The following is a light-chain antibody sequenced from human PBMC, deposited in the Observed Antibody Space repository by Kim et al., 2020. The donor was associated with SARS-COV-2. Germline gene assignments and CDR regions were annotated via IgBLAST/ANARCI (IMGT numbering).Light chain of an antibody. CDR1: QGISSW. J-gene: IGKJ4*01. Sequence: DIQMTQSPSSVSASVGDRVTITCRASQGISSWLAWYQKKPGKAPKLLIYGASSLQSGVPSRFSGSASGTDFTLTISSLQSEDSATYYCQQANSFPLTFGGGTKLEIK. CDR3: QQANSFPLT. CDR2: GAS. V-gene: IGKV1-12*01.